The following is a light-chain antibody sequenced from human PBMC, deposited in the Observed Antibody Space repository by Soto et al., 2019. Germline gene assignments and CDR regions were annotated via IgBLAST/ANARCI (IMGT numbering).Light chain of an antibody. CDR1: QSVSSSY. Sequence: EIVLTQSPGTLSLSPGERATLSCRASQSVSSSYLAWYQQKPGQAPRLLIYGASSRATGIPDRFSGSGSGTDFTLTISRLELVDFAVYYCQQYGSSTIFGGGTKADIK. CDR3: QQYGSSTI. V-gene: IGKV3-20*01. J-gene: IGKJ4*01. CDR2: GAS.